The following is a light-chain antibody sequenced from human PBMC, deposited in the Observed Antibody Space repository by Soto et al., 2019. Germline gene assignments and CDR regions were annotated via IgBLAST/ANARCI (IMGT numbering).Light chain of an antibody. CDR1: TSDIGRFNY. Sequence: QSALTQPASVSGSPGQAITISCTGTTSDIGRFNYVSWYQHHPGKAPKLMIYDVSNQPSGLSNRFSGSKSGNTASLIISGLQAEDEADYYCASYTTSSTVVFGGGTKLTVL. CDR2: DVS. J-gene: IGLJ2*01. V-gene: IGLV2-14*03. CDR3: ASYTTSSTVV.